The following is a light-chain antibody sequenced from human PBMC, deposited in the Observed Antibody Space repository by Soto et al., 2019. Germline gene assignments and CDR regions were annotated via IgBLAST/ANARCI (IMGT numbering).Light chain of an antibody. J-gene: IGLJ1*01. CDR1: SSDVGTYDD. V-gene: IGLV2-14*01. CDR3: SSYTISSTYV. CDR2: EVT. Sequence: QSVLTQPASGSASPGQSITISCTGTSSDVGTYDDVSWYRQHPGKGPKLLIYEVTNRPSGVSNRFSGSKSGNTASLTISGLHAEDEADYYCSSYTISSTYVFGSGTKVTVL.